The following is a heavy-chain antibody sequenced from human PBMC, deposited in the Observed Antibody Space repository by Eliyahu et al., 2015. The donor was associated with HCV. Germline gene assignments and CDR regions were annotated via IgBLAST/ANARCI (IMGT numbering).Heavy chain of an antibody. CDR1: GDSISAFS. CDR2: LSHTEGT. Sequence: QLRLQESGPGLVKPSETLSLTCTVSGDSISAFSWAWIRQTPGKGLEWIGSLSHTEGTDYNPSLQSRATIALDTSKSQFSLKLTSVTAADTAIYYCARQYSATNYPHNWFDPWGQGTLVTVSS. J-gene: IGHJ5*02. V-gene: IGHV4-59*13. D-gene: IGHD4/OR15-4a*01. CDR3: ARQYSATNYPHNWFDP.